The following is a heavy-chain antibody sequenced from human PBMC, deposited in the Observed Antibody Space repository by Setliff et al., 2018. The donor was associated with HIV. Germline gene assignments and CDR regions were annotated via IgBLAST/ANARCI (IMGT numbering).Heavy chain of an antibody. J-gene: IGHJ4*02. CDR3: ARDRALRFSKSPSFNYFDV. V-gene: IGHV4-38-2*02. Sequence: SETLSLTYLVFSYSITNGNYWAWIRQSPGKGLEWIGSIYSTGHTYYNPSHKSRLTMSVDTAKNRFSLKLISVTAADTAVYYCARDRALRFSKSPSFNYFDVWGQGALVTVSS. CDR2: IYSTGHT. D-gene: IGHD3-10*01. CDR1: SYSITNGNY.